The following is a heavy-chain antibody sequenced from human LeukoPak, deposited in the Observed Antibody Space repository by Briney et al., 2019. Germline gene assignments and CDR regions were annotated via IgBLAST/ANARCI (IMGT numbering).Heavy chain of an antibody. J-gene: IGHJ3*02. V-gene: IGHV4-34*01. CDR3: VRHVARAFDI. CDR1: GGSFSGYY. CDR2: INHSGSS. Sequence: PSKTLSLTCAVYGGSFSGYYWSWIRQPPGKGLEWIGEINHSGSSKYNPSLKSRVTISIDTSKNQLSLKLSSVTAADTAVYSCVRHVARAFDIWGQGTKVTVSS.